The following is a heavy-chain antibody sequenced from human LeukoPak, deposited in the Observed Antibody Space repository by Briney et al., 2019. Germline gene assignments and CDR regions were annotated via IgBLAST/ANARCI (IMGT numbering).Heavy chain of an antibody. CDR2: ISTGSNYI. J-gene: IGHJ5*02. V-gene: IGHV3-21*01. D-gene: IGHD2-21*01. CDR3: AKNVESKTLIRRSWFDP. Sequence: GGYLRLSCATSGFTFASYDMNWVRQAPGKGLEWVSTISTGSNYIYYAGSVKGRFTISRDNAKGSLYLQMSSLRAEDTAIYYCAKNVESKTLIRRSWFDPWGQGTLVTVSS. CDR1: GFTFASYD.